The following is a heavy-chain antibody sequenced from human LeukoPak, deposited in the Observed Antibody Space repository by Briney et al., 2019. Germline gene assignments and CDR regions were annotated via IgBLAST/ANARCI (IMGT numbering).Heavy chain of an antibody. CDR1: GYSISSGYY. V-gene: IGHV4-38-2*02. CDR2: IYHSGST. Sequence: PETLSLTCTVSGYSISSGYYWGWIRQPPGKGLEWIGSIYHSGSTYYNPSLKSRVTISVDTSKNQFSLKLSSVTAADTAVYYCARSPFPYSSSSHYYMDVWGKGTTVTVSS. D-gene: IGHD6-6*01. CDR3: ARSPFPYSSSSHYYMDV. J-gene: IGHJ6*03.